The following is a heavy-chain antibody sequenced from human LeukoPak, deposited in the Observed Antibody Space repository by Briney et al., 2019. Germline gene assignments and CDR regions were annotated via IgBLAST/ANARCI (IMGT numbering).Heavy chain of an antibody. J-gene: IGHJ4*02. Sequence: PSETLSLTCTVSGGSISSSNWWSWVRQPPGKGLEWIGEIYHSGSTNYNPSLKSRVTISVDKSKNQFSPKLSSVTAADTAVYYCASSSGYYSPFDYWGQGTLVTVSS. CDR3: ASSSGYYSPFDY. CDR2: IYHSGST. D-gene: IGHD3-22*01. V-gene: IGHV4-4*02. CDR1: GGSISSSNW.